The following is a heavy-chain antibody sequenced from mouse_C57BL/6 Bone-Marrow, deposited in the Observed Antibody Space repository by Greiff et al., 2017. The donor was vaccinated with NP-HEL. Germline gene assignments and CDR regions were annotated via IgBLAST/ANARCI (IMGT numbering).Heavy chain of an antibody. CDR3: ARHDYHSMDY. J-gene: IGHJ4*01. CDR1: GFTFSSYG. V-gene: IGHV5-6*01. CDR2: ISSGGSYT. D-gene: IGHD2-13*01. Sequence: DVHLVESGGDLVKPGGSLKLSCAASGFTFSSYGMSWVRQTPDKRLEWVATISSGGSYTYYPDSVKGRFTISRDNAKNTLYLQMSSLKSEDTAMYYCARHDYHSMDYWGQGTSVTVSS.